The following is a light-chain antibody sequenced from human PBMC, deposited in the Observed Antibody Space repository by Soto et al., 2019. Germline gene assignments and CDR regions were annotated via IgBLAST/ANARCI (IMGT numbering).Light chain of an antibody. CDR3: QQYNSFSVWT. CDR2: KAS. J-gene: IGKJ1*01. Sequence: DIQMTQSPSTLSASIGDRVTITCRASQSISTWLAWYQQKPGQAPKLLIYKASSLQSGVPSRFSGSGSGTEFTLTISSLQPDDSATYYCQQYNSFSVWTFGQGTKVEIK. CDR1: QSISTW. V-gene: IGKV1-5*03.